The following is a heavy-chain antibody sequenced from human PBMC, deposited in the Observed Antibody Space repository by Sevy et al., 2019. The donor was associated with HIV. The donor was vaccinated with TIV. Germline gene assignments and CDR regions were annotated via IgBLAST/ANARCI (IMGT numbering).Heavy chain of an antibody. V-gene: IGHV3-9*01. Sequence: GGSLRLSCAASGFRFSDYAMHWVRQAPGKGLEWDSGISWNSVSLDYADSVKGRFTISRDNAKNSLYLQMNRLRSEDTALYYCAKDNRPATMSNSSYYYYYGMDVWGQGTTVTVSS. D-gene: IGHD1-1*01. J-gene: IGHJ6*02. CDR3: AKDNRPATMSNSSYYYYYGMDV. CDR2: ISWNSVSL. CDR1: GFRFSDYA.